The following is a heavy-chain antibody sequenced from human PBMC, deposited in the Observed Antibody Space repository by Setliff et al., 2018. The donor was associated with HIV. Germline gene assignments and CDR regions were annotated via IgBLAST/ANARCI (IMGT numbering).Heavy chain of an antibody. D-gene: IGHD2-21*02. V-gene: IGHV4-30-4*01. CDR1: YATISTADYY. CDR3: ARAMRGVVVTNMYYYYGMDV. CDR2: VSYTGTT. J-gene: IGHJ6*02. Sequence: PSETLSLTCTASYATISTADYYWSWIRQPPGKGLEWIGFVSYTGTTHYNPSLKSRLTISIDTSENQFSLKLSSVTAADTAVYYCARAMRGVVVTNMYYYYGMDVWGQGTTVTVSS.